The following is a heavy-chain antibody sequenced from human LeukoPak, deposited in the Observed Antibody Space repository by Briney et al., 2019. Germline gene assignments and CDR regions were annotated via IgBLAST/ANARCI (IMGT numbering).Heavy chain of an antibody. V-gene: IGHV3-23*01. D-gene: IGHD2-21*01. J-gene: IGHJ4*02. CDR2: TSSSDAGT. CDR3: ARAPVTSCRGAYCYPFDY. Sequence: GGSLRLSCAASGFTFRRYGMTWVRQAPGKGLEWVSATSSSDAGTYHADSVRGRFTISRDNSKNTLYLQMNSLRVEDAAVYYCARAPVTSCRGAYCYPFDYWGQGTLVTVSS. CDR1: GFTFRRYG.